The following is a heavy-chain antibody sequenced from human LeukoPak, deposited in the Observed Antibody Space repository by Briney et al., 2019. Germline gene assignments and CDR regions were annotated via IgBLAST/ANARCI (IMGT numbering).Heavy chain of an antibody. J-gene: IGHJ5*02. CDR1: GYTFTGYY. CDR2: INPNSGGT. D-gene: IGHD3-22*01. V-gene: IGHV1-2*02. CDR3: ARVPLGDSSTYYYPKPDWFDP. Sequence: GASVKVSCKASGYTFTGYYIHWVRQAPGQGLEWMGWINPNSGGTTYAQKFQGRVTMTRDTSITTAYMELSRLRSDDTAVYYCARVPLGDSSTYYYPKPDWFDPWGQGTLVIVSS.